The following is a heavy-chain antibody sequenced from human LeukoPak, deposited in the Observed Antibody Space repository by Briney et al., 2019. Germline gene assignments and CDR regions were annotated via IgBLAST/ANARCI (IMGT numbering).Heavy chain of an antibody. Sequence: GGSLRLSCAASGFTFSGYAMSWVRQAPGKGLEWVSAISGSGGSTYYADSVKGRFTISRDNSKNTLYLQMNSLRAEDTAVYYCAKDSAITMIVVVITFFDYWGQGTLVTVSS. CDR1: GFTFSGYA. V-gene: IGHV3-23*01. J-gene: IGHJ4*02. CDR2: ISGSGGST. D-gene: IGHD3-22*01. CDR3: AKDSAITMIVVVITFFDY.